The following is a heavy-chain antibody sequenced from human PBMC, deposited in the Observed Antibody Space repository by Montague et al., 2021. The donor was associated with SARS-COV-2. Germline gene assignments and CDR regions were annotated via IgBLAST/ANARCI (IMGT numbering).Heavy chain of an antibody. V-gene: IGHV4-4*07. CDR1: GGSTNNYY. CDR2: IHASGIS. Sequence: SETLSLTCTVSGGSTNNYYWSWIRQPAGKGLEWIGRIHASGISTYNPSLETRVTMSVDTSKNQFSLNLSSVTAADTAVYYCARGRFYYDSGELGSWGQGTLVTVSS. D-gene: IGHD3-22*01. J-gene: IGHJ5*02. CDR3: ARGRFYYDSGELGS.